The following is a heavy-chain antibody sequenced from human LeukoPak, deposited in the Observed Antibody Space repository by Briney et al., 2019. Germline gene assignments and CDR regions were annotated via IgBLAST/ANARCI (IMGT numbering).Heavy chain of an antibody. V-gene: IGHV4-34*01. CDR3: ASLLNVAGYSGYDSDY. CDR2: INHSGST. Sequence: PSETLSLTCAVYGGSFSGYYWSWIRQPPGKGLERIGEINHSGSTNYNPSLKSRVTMSVDTSKNQFSLRLSSVTAADTAVYYCASLLNVAGYSGYDSDYWGQGTLVTVSS. CDR1: GGSFSGYY. D-gene: IGHD5-12*01. J-gene: IGHJ4*02.